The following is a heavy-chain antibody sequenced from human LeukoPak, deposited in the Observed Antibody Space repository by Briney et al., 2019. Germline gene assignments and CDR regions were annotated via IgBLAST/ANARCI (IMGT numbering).Heavy chain of an antibody. V-gene: IGHV1-69*13. CDR1: GGTFSSYA. CDR2: IIPIFGTA. D-gene: IGHD3-16*02. J-gene: IGHJ4*02. CDR3: ARARRTYDYVWGSYLPFDY. Sequence: SVKVSCKASGGTFSSYAISWVRQAPGQGLEWMGGIIPIFGTANYAQKFQGRVTITADESTSTAYMELSSLRSEDTAVYYCARARRTYDYVWGSYLPFDYWGQGTPVTVSS.